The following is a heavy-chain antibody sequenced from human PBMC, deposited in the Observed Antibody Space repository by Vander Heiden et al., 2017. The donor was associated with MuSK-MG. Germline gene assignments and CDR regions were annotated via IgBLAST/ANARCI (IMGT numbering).Heavy chain of an antibody. CDR1: GGSISSSSYY. CDR3: ARGLGYCSSTSCYTGGYFDY. J-gene: IGHJ4*02. V-gene: IGHV4-39*01. D-gene: IGHD2-2*02. CDR2: IYYSGST. Sequence: QLQLQASGPGLVKPSETLSLTCTVSGGSISSSSYYWGWIRQPPGKGLEWIESIYYSGSTYYSPSLKSRVTISVDTSKNQFSLKLSSVTAADTAVYYCARGLGYCSSTSCYTGGYFDYWGQGTLVTVSS.